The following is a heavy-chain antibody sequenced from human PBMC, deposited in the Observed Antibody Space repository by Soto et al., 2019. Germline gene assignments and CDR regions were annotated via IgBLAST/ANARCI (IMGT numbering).Heavy chain of an antibody. CDR2: ISDDGDST. Sequence: GGSLRLSCSASGFTFSNFAFHWVRQAPGKGLEYVSTISDDGDSTNYVDSVKGRFTITRDNCRNTPYLQMSSLRPDNTAVYYCVNTANPTVVTQEQMDVWGQGTTVTVSS. CDR3: VNTANPTVVTQEQMDV. CDR1: GFTFSNFA. D-gene: IGHD4-17*01. V-gene: IGHV3-64D*08. J-gene: IGHJ6*02.